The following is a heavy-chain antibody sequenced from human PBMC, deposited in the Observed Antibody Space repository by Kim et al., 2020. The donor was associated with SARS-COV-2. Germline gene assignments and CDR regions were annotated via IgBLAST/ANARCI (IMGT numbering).Heavy chain of an antibody. CDR2: ISYDGSNK. J-gene: IGHJ4*02. CDR1: GFTFSSYG. V-gene: IGHV3-30*18. Sequence: GGSLRLSCAASGFTFSSYGMHWVRQAPGKGLEWVAVISYDGSNKYYADSVKGRFTISRDNSKNTLYLQMNSLRAEDTAVYYCAKEQTGYSSGWSSFDYWGQGTLVTVSS. D-gene: IGHD6-19*01. CDR3: AKEQTGYSSGWSSFDY.